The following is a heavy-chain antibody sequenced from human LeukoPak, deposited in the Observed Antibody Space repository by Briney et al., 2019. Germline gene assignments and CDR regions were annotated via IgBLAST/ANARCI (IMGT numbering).Heavy chain of an antibody. V-gene: IGHV3-23*01. CDR3: VRSLDY. CDR2: ITGSGGFT. CDR1: GFPFSTYA. Sequence: GSLRLSYAASGFPFSTYAMNWVRQAPGKGLEWVSVITGSGGFTQYADSVKGRFTISRDNSKNTVYLQMNSLRVEDTALYYCVRSLDYWGQGTLVTVSS. J-gene: IGHJ4*02.